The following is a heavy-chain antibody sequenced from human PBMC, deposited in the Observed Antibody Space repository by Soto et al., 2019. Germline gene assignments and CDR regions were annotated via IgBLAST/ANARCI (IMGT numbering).Heavy chain of an antibody. CDR1: GGSVSSGSYY. CDR2: IYYSGST. CDR3: ARDRHYDFWSGYGLYYYYGMDV. V-gene: IGHV4-61*01. Sequence: SETLSLTCTVSGGSVSSGSYYWSWIRQPPGKGLEWIGYIYYSGSTNYNPSLKSRVTISVDTSKNQFSLKLSSVTAADTAVYYCARDRHYDFWSGYGLYYYYGMDVWGQGTTVTVS. D-gene: IGHD3-3*01. J-gene: IGHJ6*02.